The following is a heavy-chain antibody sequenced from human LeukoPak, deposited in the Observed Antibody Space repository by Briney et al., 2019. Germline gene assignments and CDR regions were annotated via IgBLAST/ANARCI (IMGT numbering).Heavy chain of an antibody. D-gene: IGHD1-26*01. CDR2: TIGNGDTT. Sequence: GGSLRLSCAASGFTFNIYAMSWVRQTPGKGLEWVSATIGNGDTTYYADSVRGRFTISRDNSKNMLFLHMNSLRAEDTAIYYCAILQGGRFPLDIWGQGTMVTASS. V-gene: IGHV3-23*01. CDR3: AILQGGRFPLDI. CDR1: GFTFNIYA. J-gene: IGHJ3*02.